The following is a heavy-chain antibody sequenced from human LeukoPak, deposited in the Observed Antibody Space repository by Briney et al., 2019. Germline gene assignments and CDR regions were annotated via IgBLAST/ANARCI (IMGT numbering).Heavy chain of an antibody. D-gene: IGHD2-2*01. V-gene: IGHV4-59*01. CDR1: GGSISSYY. J-gene: IGHJ4*02. CDR3: ARGTEDIVVVPAAAYYFDY. Sequence: SETLSLTCTVSGGSISSYYWSWIRQPPGKGLEWIGYIYYSGSTNYNPSLKSRVTISVDTSKNQFSLKLSSVTAADTAVYYCARGTEDIVVVPAAAYYFDYWGQGTLVTVSS. CDR2: IYYSGST.